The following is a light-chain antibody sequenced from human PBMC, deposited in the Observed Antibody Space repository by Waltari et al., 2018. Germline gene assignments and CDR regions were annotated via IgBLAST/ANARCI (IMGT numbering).Light chain of an antibody. Sequence: EIVLTQSPANLSLSPGERATLSCRASQNINTYLAWYQQKPGQAPRLLIYDASSRATGIPARFSGSESVTYFTLTISSLEPEDCAVYYCQQRSNWPPPTFGGGTKVDI. CDR3: QQRSNWPPPT. J-gene: IGKJ4*01. CDR2: DAS. CDR1: QNINTY. V-gene: IGKV3-11*01.